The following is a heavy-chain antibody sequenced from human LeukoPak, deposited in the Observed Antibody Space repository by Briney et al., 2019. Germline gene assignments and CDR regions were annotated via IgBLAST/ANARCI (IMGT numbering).Heavy chain of an antibody. CDR1: GYTFTSYY. D-gene: IGHD6-13*01. CDR3: ARVFPSIRSSWPLDY. Sequence: ASVKVSCKASGYTFTSYYMHWVRQAPGQGLEWMGWINPNSGGTNYAQKLQGRVTMTRDTSISTAYMELSRLRSDDTAVYYCARVFPSIRSSWPLDYWGQGTLVTVSS. V-gene: IGHV1-2*02. CDR2: INPNSGGT. J-gene: IGHJ4*02.